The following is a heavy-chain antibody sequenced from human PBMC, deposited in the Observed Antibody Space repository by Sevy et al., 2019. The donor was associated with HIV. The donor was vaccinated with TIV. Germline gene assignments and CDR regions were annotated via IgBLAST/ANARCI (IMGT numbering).Heavy chain of an antibody. CDR2: IWYDGSNK. Sequence: GGSLRLSCAASGFTFSSYGMHWVRQAPGKGLEWVAVIWYDGSNKYYADSVKGRFTISRDNSKNTLYLQMNSLRAEDRAVYYGAREVFVVVPAAIRAGYYYYGMDVWGQGTTVTVSS. V-gene: IGHV3-33*01. J-gene: IGHJ6*02. D-gene: IGHD2-2*02. CDR3: AREVFVVVPAAIRAGYYYYGMDV. CDR1: GFTFSSYG.